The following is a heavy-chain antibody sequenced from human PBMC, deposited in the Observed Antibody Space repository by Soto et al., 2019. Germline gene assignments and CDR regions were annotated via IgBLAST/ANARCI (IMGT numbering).Heavy chain of an antibody. CDR3: AKELRTYYYDSSVTPFDY. CDR1: GFTFSSYA. CDR2: ISGSGGST. Sequence: GGSLRLSCAASGFTFSSYAMSWVRQAPGKGLEWVSAISGSGGSTYYADSVKGRFTISRDNSKNTLYLQMNSLRAEDTAVYYCAKELRTYYYDSSVTPFDYWGQGTLVTVSS. J-gene: IGHJ4*02. D-gene: IGHD3-22*01. V-gene: IGHV3-23*01.